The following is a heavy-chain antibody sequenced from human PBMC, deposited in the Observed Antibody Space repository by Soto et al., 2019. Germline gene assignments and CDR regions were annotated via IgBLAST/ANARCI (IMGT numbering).Heavy chain of an antibody. CDR1: GFAFSSYA. CDR3: ARPFSSGWYGDSDY. V-gene: IGHV3-30-3*01. Sequence: SLRLSCAASGFAFSSYAMHWVRRAPGKGLEWVAVISYDASNKYYADSVKGRFTISRDNSKKTMYLQMSSLRAEDTAVYYCARPFSSGWYGDSDYWGQGTLVTVSS. D-gene: IGHD6-19*01. CDR2: ISYDASNK. J-gene: IGHJ4*02.